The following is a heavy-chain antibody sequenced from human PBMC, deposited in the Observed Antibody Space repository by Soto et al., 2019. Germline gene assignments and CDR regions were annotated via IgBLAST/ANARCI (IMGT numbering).Heavy chain of an antibody. CDR3: AKDDLDHLSITMIVVVINLPDY. D-gene: IGHD3-22*01. V-gene: IGHV3-30*18. CDR2: ISYDGSNK. CDR1: GFTFSSYG. Sequence: GGSLRLSCAASGFTFSSYGMHWVRQAPGKGLEWVAVISYDGSNKYYADSVKGRFTISRDNSKNTLYLQMNSLRAEDTAVYYCAKDDLDHLSITMIVVVINLPDYWGQGTLVTVSS. J-gene: IGHJ4*02.